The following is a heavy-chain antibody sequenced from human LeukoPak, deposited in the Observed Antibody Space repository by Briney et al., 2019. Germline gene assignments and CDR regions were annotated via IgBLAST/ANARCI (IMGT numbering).Heavy chain of an antibody. CDR1: GFTFSSYE. D-gene: IGHD6-19*01. V-gene: IGHV3-48*03. Sequence: GGSLRLSCAASGFTFSSYEVNWVRQAPGKGLEWVSYISSSGSTIYYADSVKGRFTISRDNSKNTLYLQMNSLRAEDTAVYYCAKFIAVAGDYWGQGTLVTVSS. J-gene: IGHJ4*02. CDR2: ISSSGSTI. CDR3: AKFIAVAGDY.